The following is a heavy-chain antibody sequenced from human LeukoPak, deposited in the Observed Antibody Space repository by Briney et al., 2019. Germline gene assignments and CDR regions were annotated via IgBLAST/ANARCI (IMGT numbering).Heavy chain of an antibody. CDR2: IYYSGST. V-gene: IGHV4-59*01. D-gene: IGHD3-16*01. CDR1: GGSISSYY. J-gene: IGHJ5*02. CDR3: ARGGRVLNWFDP. Sequence: SETLSLTCTVSGGSISSYYWSWIRQPPGKGLEWIGYIYYSGSTYYNPSLKSRVTISVDTSKNQFSLKLSSVTAADTAVYYCARGGRVLNWFDPWGQGTLVTVSS.